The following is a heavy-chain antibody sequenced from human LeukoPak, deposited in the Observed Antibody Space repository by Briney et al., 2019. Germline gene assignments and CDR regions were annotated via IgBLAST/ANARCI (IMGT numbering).Heavy chain of an antibody. CDR1: GFTFSSYS. CDR2: IKQDGSEK. V-gene: IGHV3-7*01. J-gene: IGHJ3*02. CDR3: ARDRVVGGGGAFDI. D-gene: IGHD1-26*01. Sequence: GGSLRLSCAASGFTFSSYSMNWVRQAPGKGLEWVANIKQDGSEKYYVDSVKGRFTISRDNAKNSLYLQMNSLRAEDTAVYYCARDRVVGGGGAFDIWGQGTMVTVSS.